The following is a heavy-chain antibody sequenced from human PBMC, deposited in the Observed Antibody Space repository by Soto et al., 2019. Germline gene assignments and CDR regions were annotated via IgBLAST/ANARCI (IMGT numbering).Heavy chain of an antibody. CDR1: GGSFSGYY. Sequence: PSETLSLTCAVYGGSFSGYYWSWIRQPPGKGLEWIGEINHSGSTNYNPSLKSRVTISVDTSKNQFSLKLSSVTAADTAVYYCARVYYDFWSGYYTGRNNWFDPWGQGTLVTVSS. CDR2: INHSGST. V-gene: IGHV4-34*01. J-gene: IGHJ5*02. D-gene: IGHD3-3*01. CDR3: ARVYYDFWSGYYTGRNNWFDP.